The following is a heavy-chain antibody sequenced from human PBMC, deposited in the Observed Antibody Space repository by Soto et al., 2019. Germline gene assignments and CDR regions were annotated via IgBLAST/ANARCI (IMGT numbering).Heavy chain of an antibody. V-gene: IGHV1-46*01. Sequence: ASVKVSCKASGYTFTSYYMHWVRQAPGQGLEWMGIINPSGGSTSYAQKFQGRVTMTRDTSTSTVYMELSSLRSEDTAVYYCARDRQNFVLVPAATHNWYFDLWGRGTLVTVSS. CDR3: ARDRQNFVLVPAATHNWYFDL. CDR2: INPSGGST. D-gene: IGHD2-2*01. J-gene: IGHJ2*01. CDR1: GYTFTSYY.